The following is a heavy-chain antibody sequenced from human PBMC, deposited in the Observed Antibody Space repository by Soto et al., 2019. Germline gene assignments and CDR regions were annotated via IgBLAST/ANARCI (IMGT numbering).Heavy chain of an antibody. CDR2: IMPMFNTA. J-gene: IGHJ4*02. D-gene: IGHD3-10*01. Sequence: SVKVSCKASGGAANKYIVNWVRQAPGQGLEWMGGIMPMFNTATYAQNLQGRLTITADESTSTVYMELSSLRSEDTAVYYCARVESRRWQIWYYFPYWGQGTLFTVYS. CDR1: GGAANKYI. CDR3: ARVESRRWQIWYYFPY. V-gene: IGHV1-69*13.